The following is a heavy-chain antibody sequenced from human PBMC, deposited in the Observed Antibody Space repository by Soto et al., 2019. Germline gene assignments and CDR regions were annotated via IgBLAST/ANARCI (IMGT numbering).Heavy chain of an antibody. CDR3: ARGDVIDI. Sequence: SXTLSLACAISGDCVSSNSSSWNWVRQSPSRGLEWLGRTYYRSKWKTDYAVSVRGRITINPDTSKNQFSLQLNSVTPGDTDVYYCARGDVIDIWGRGTMVTVSS. CDR1: GDCVSSNSSS. V-gene: IGHV6-1*01. J-gene: IGHJ3*02. CDR2: TYYRSKWKT.